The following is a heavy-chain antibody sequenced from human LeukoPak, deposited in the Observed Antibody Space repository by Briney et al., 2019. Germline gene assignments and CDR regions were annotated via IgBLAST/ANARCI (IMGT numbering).Heavy chain of an antibody. D-gene: IGHD5-18*01. V-gene: IGHV3-23*01. Sequence: PGGSLRLSCAASGSTFSTFAMLWVRQPPGKGLEWVSSIFPSGGEIHYADSVRGRFTISRDNSKSILSLQMNSLRAEDTAIYYCATYRQVLLPFESWGQGTLVTVSS. CDR2: IFPSGGEI. CDR3: ATYRQVLLPFES. CDR1: GSTFSTFA. J-gene: IGHJ4*02.